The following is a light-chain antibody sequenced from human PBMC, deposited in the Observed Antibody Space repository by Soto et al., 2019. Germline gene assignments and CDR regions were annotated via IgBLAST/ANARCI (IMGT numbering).Light chain of an antibody. V-gene: IGKV1-39*01. CDR2: GTS. Sequence: DIQMTQSPSSLFASVGDRVTITCRASQGIRDNLGWYQQKPGKAPKRLIYGTSNLHNGAPSRFSGSGSGTDFTLTISSLQPEDFATYYCQQSYNSPQTFGQGTKVDIK. J-gene: IGKJ1*01. CDR1: QGIRDN. CDR3: QQSYNSPQT.